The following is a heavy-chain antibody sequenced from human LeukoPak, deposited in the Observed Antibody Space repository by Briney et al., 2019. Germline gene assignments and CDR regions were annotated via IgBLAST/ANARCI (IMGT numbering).Heavy chain of an antibody. CDR2: IYTSGST. D-gene: IGHD4-17*01. Sequence: SETLSLTCAVSGYSISSGYYWGWIRQPAGKGLEWIGRIYTSGSTNYNPSLKSRVTISVDTSKNQFSLKLSSVTAADTAVYYCARESIYGDYGHWGQGTLVTVSS. V-gene: IGHV4-61*02. CDR3: ARESIYGDYGH. J-gene: IGHJ4*02. CDR1: GYSISSGYY.